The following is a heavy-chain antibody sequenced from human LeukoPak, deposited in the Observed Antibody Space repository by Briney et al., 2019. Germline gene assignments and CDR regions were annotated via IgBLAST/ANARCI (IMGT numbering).Heavy chain of an antibody. J-gene: IGHJ6*02. Sequence: PSETLSLTCTVSGGSISGYYWSWIRQSAGKGLEWIGRIYSSGSTNYNPSLKSRATMSVDTSKNHFSLNLSSVTAADKAVYYCARGDSTNQDGDSYGLDVWGQGTTVTVSS. CDR3: ARGDSTNQDGDSYGLDV. CDR1: GGSISGYY. V-gene: IGHV4-4*07. CDR2: IYSSGST. D-gene: IGHD5/OR15-5a*01.